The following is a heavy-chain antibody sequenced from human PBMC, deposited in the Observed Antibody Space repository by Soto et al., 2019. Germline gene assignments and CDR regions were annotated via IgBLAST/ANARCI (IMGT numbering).Heavy chain of an antibody. J-gene: IGHJ5*02. CDR2: ISGSGGST. CDR3: AKESTVVLMVYATRGHSNNWFDP. Sequence: PGGSLRLSCAASGFTFSSYAMSWVRQAPGKGLEWVSAISGSGGSTYYADSVKGRFTISRDNSKNTLYLQMNSLRAEDTAVYYCAKESTVVLMVYATRGHSNNWFDPWGQGTLVTVSS. V-gene: IGHV3-23*01. D-gene: IGHD2-8*01. CDR1: GFTFSSYA.